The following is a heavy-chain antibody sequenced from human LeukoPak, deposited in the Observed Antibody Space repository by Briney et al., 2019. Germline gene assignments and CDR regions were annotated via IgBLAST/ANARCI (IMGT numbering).Heavy chain of an antibody. D-gene: IGHD6-19*01. CDR3: AKSIAVAGTGFDY. CDR2: ISWNSGSI. J-gene: IGHJ4*02. CDR1: GFTFSSYA. Sequence: PGGSLRLSCAASGFTFSSYAMSWVRQAPGKGLEWVSGISWNSGSIGYADSVKGRFTISRDNAKNSLYLQMNSLRAEDMALYYCAKSIAVAGTGFDYWGQGTLVTVSS. V-gene: IGHV3-9*03.